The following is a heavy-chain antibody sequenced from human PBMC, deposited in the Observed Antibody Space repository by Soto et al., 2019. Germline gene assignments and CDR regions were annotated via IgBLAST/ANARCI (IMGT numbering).Heavy chain of an antibody. CDR1: GGSLSGYY. Sequence: SETMSLTCAVTGGSLSGYYWSWIRQPPGKGLEWIGEVKDGGHTNYSPSLRGRVTISSDTSNNQFSLRLNSVTAADTGVYYCARGQEGVVATHWDQGSLVTVSS. V-gene: IGHV4-34*01. CDR3: ARGQEGVVATH. J-gene: IGHJ4*02. CDR2: VKDGGHT. D-gene: IGHD5-12*01.